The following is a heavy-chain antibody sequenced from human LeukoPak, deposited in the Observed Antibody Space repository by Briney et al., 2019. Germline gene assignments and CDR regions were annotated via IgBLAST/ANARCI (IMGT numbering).Heavy chain of an antibody. V-gene: IGHV4-30-4*01. Sequence: PSETLSLTCTVSGGSISSGDYYWSWIPQPPGKGLEWVGYIYYSGSTYYNPSLKSRVTISVDTSKNQFSLKLSSVTAADTAVYYCAVRIIPGGYYFDYWGRGTLVTVSS. CDR1: GGSISSGDYY. CDR2: IYYSGST. CDR3: AVRIIPGGYYFDY. D-gene: IGHD3-16*01. J-gene: IGHJ4*02.